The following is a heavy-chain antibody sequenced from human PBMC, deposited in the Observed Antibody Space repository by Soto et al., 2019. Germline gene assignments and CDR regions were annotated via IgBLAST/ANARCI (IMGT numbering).Heavy chain of an antibody. CDR3: ARVGRDGYGGITYYFDY. V-gene: IGHV4-59*01. Sequence: SETLSLTCTVSGGSISSYYWSWIRQPPGKGLEWIGNFYYGGSTNYNPSLKSRVTISVDTSKNQFSLKLSSVTAADTAVYYCARVGRDGYGGITYYFDYWGQGTLVTVSS. CDR1: GGSISSYY. J-gene: IGHJ4*02. D-gene: IGHD5-12*01. CDR2: FYYGGST.